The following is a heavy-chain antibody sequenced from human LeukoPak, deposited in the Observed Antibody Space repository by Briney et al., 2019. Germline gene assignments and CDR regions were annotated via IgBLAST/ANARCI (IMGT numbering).Heavy chain of an antibody. D-gene: IGHD3-9*01. Sequence: SETLSLTCTVSGDSFSSGYYWGWSRQPPGKGLEWFGSIYLSGSTYYNPSLKSRLTISLDMSTNHFSMKLGCVTAAATAVYYCARENDLLTQGGVGDAFYIWGEGTMVSVSS. CDR1: GDSFSSGYY. CDR2: IYLSGST. V-gene: IGHV4-38-2*02. J-gene: IGHJ3*02. CDR3: ARENDLLTQGGVGDAFYI.